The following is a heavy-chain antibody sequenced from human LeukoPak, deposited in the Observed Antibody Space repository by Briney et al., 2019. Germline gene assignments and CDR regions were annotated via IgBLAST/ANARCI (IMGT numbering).Heavy chain of an antibody. D-gene: IGHD3-22*01. J-gene: IGHJ1*01. Sequence: GRSLRLSCAASGFTFDDYAMHWVRQAPGKGLEWVSGISWNSGSIGYADSVKGRFTISRDNAKNSLYLQMNSLRAEDTALYYCAKGDSSGYYPYWGQGTLVTVSP. CDR3: AKGDSSGYYPY. CDR1: GFTFDDYA. CDR2: ISWNSGSI. V-gene: IGHV3-9*01.